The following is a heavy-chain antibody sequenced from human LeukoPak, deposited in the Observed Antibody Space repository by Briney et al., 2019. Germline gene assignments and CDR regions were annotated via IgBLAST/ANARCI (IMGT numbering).Heavy chain of an antibody. CDR3: ARSLGSGSSGYLREGY. Sequence: GESLKISCKGSGYSFTSYWIGWVRQMPGKGLEWMGIIYPGDSDTRYSPSFQGQVTISADKSISTAYLQWSSLKASDTAMYYCARSLGSGSSGYLREGYWGQGTLVTVSS. D-gene: IGHD3-22*01. CDR1: GYSFTSYW. V-gene: IGHV5-51*01. J-gene: IGHJ4*02. CDR2: IYPGDSDT.